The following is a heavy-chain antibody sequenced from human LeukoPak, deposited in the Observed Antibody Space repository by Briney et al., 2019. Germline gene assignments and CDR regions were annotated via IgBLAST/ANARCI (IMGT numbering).Heavy chain of an antibody. CDR3: ARGRFGSGWFDP. CDR2: INHSGST. Sequence: SETLSLTCAVYGGSFGGYYWSWIRQPPGKGLEWIGEINHSGSTNYNPSLKSRVTISVDTSKNQFSLKLSSVTAADTAVYYCARGRFGSGWFDPWGQGTLVTVSS. V-gene: IGHV4-34*01. J-gene: IGHJ5*02. CDR1: GGSFGGYY. D-gene: IGHD6-19*01.